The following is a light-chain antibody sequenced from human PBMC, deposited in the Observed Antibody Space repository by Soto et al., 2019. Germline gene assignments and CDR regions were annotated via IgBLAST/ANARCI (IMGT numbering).Light chain of an antibody. CDR3: QQRSNWPQWT. V-gene: IGKV3-11*01. CDR1: QSVSSY. J-gene: IGKJ1*01. CDR2: DAS. Sequence: EIVLTQSPATLSLSPGERATLSWRASQSVSSYLAWYQQKPGQAPRLLIYDASNRATGIPARFSGSGSGTDFTLTISSLEPEDCAVYYCQQRSNWPQWTFGQGTKVEIK.